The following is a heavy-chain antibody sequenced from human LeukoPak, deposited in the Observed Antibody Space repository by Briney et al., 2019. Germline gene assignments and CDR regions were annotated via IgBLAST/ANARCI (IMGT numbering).Heavy chain of an antibody. Sequence: PGGSLRLSCAGSGFTFNYFAIHWVRQAPGKGLEWVAVTSFDGTNKYYADSVRGRFTISRDNSNKTVYLQMNSLRAEDTAVYYCARDPVEDSRTMDAFDIWGQGTMDTVSS. J-gene: IGHJ3*02. CDR1: GFTFNYFA. V-gene: IGHV3-30-3*01. CDR2: TSFDGTNK. CDR3: ARDPVEDSRTMDAFDI. D-gene: IGHD1-1*01.